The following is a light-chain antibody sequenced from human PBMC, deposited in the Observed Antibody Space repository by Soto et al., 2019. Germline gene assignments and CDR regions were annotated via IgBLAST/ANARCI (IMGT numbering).Light chain of an antibody. CDR3: QHYGSSLIT. CDR1: QIISSDY. J-gene: IGKJ5*01. Sequence: EIVLTQSPGTLSLSPGEGATLSCRASQIISSDYLAWYQQKPGQPPRLLIYRASSRAAGIPDRFSGSGSGTDFTLTISRLEPEDFAVYSWQHYGSSLITFGQGTRLEIK. V-gene: IGKV3-20*01. CDR2: RAS.